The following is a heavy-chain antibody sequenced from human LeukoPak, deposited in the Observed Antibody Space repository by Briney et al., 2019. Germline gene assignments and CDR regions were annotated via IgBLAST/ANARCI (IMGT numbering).Heavy chain of an antibody. CDR1: GGSISSSSYY. CDR3: ARGRYYYDSSGSYYGKMDY. V-gene: IGHV4-39*07. Sequence: PSETLSLTCTVSGGSISSSSYYWGWIRQPPGKGLGWIGSFYYSGSTYYNPSLKSRVTISVDTSKNQFSLKLSSVTAADTAVYYCARGRYYYDSSGSYYGKMDYWGQGTLVTVSS. CDR2: FYYSGST. D-gene: IGHD3-22*01. J-gene: IGHJ4*02.